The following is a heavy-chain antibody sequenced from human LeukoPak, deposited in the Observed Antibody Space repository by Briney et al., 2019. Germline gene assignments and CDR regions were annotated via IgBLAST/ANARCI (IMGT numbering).Heavy chain of an antibody. CDR1: GFTVSSNY. V-gene: IGHV3-53*01. D-gene: IGHD3-3*01. CDR3: ARSPWSGYSYYFDY. J-gene: IGHJ4*02. Sequence: GGSLRLSCAASGFTVSSNYMNWVRQAPGKGLEWVSVIYGGGSTYYADSVKGRFTISRDNSKNTLYLQMNSLRAEGTAVYYCARSPWSGYSYYFDYWGQGTLVTVSS. CDR2: IYGGGST.